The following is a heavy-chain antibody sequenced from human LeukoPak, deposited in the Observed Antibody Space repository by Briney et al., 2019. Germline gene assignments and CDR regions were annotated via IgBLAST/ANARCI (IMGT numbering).Heavy chain of an antibody. D-gene: IGHD5-24*01. CDR3: AKDRGGWLQSPILDY. CDR1: GYTFTSYY. Sequence: GASAKVSCKASGYTFTSYYMHWVRQAPGQGLEWMGIINPSGGSTSYAQKFQGRVTMTRDTSTSTVYMELNSLRAEDTAVYYCAKDRGGWLQSPILDYWGQGTLVTVSS. CDR2: INPSGGST. J-gene: IGHJ4*02. V-gene: IGHV1-46*01.